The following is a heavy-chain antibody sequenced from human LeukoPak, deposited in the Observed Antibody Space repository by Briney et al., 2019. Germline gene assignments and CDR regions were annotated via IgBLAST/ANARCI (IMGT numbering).Heavy chain of an antibody. V-gene: IGHV3-74*01. CDR2: IKSDGST. CDR1: GFTFSTYW. J-gene: IGHJ1*01. CDR3: ARAPSEIGGYYPEYFRH. Sequence: GGSLRLSCAATGFTFSTYWMHWVRQAPGKGLVWVSRIKSDGSTNYADSVKGRFTISRDNAKNTVSLQMNSLRPEGTGVYYCARAPSEIGGYYPEYFRHWGQGTLVTVSS. D-gene: IGHD3-22*01.